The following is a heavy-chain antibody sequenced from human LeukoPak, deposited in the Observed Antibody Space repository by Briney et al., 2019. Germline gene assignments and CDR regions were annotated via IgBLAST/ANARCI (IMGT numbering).Heavy chain of an antibody. D-gene: IGHD1/OR15-1a*01. Sequence: SETLSLTCTVSGGSTNFYYWSWIRQPPGKGLEWIGYIYCSGNTNYSPSLKSPVSISVDTSKNQFSLKLSSVTAADTALYYCARGPTRYYFDYWGQGILVTVSS. J-gene: IGHJ4*02. CDR3: ARGPTRYYFDY. V-gene: IGHV4-59*01. CDR2: IYCSGNT. CDR1: GGSTNFYY.